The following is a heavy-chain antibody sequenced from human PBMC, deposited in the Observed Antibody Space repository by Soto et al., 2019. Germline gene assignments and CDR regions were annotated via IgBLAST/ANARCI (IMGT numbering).Heavy chain of an antibody. CDR1: GGSISSHH. D-gene: IGHD1-20*01. CDR3: TKDNKAYKFSY. J-gene: IGHJ4*02. Sequence: SETLSLTCNVSGGSISSHHWSWIRQPPGKGLEWIGFISYTGSTNYNPSLNSRVTISVDTSKNQFSLKLTSVTAADTAVYYCTKDNKAYKFSYWGQGTLVTVSS. CDR2: ISYTGST. V-gene: IGHV4-59*11.